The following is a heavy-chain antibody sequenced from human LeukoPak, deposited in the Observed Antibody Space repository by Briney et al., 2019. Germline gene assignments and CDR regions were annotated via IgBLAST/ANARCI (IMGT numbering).Heavy chain of an antibody. CDR3: TTDPLRWFGEFDNWFDP. D-gene: IGHD3-10*01. CDR1: GFTFSNAW. V-gene: IGHV3-15*01. CDR2: IKSKTDGGTT. J-gene: IGHJ5*02. Sequence: AGGSLRLSCAASGFTFSNAWMSWVRQAPGKGLEWVGRIKSKTDGGTTDYAAPVKGRFTISRDDSKNTLYLQMNSLKTEDTAVYYCTTDPLRWFGEFDNWFDPWGQGTLVTVSS.